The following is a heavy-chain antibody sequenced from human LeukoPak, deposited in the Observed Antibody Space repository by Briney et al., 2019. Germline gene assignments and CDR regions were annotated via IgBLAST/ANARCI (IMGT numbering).Heavy chain of an antibody. CDR3: ARDTDIVVVPAAKGDCYYYGMDV. CDR1: GGTFSSYA. CDR2: IIPILGIA. J-gene: IGHJ6*02. D-gene: IGHD2-2*01. Sequence: ASVKVFCKASGGTFSSYAISSVRQAPGQGLEWMGRIIPILGIANYAQKFQGRVTITAHKSTSTAYMELSSLRSEDTAAYYCARDTDIVVVPAAKGDCYYYGMDVWGQGTTVTVSS. V-gene: IGHV1-69*04.